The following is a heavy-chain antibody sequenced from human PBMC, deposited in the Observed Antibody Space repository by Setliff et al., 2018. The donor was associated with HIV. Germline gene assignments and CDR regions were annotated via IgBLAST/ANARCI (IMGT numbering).Heavy chain of an antibody. CDR3: ARASAERSSVRGLAIAFDI. CDR2: VYYTGTT. V-gene: IGHV4-31*03. CDR1: GDSLSSGSFY. J-gene: IGHJ3*02. D-gene: IGHD3-10*01. Sequence: SETLSLTCTVSGDSLSSGSFYWSWIRQHPGKGPEWIGYVYYTGTTSYNASLKSRTLISVDTSKNQFFLKMSSVTAADTAVYYCARASAERSSVRGLAIAFDIWGQGTMVTVSS.